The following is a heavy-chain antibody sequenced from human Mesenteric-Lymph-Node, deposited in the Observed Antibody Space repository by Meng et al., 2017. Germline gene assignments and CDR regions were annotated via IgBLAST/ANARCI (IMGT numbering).Heavy chain of an antibody. D-gene: IGHD3-10*01. CDR2: IYTSGST. Sequence: GSLRLSCTVSGGSISSYYWSWIRQPAGKGLEWIGRIYTSGSTNYNPSLKSRVTMSVDTSKNQFSLKLSSVTAADTAVYYCARGSMVRGLGPYDAFDIWGQGTMVTVSS. J-gene: IGHJ3*02. V-gene: IGHV4-4*07. CDR3: ARGSMVRGLGPYDAFDI. CDR1: GGSISSYY.